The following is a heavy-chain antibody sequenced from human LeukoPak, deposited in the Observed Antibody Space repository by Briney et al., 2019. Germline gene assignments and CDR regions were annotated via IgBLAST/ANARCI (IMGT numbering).Heavy chain of an antibody. Sequence: SETLSLTCTVSGGSIGIISYYWGWIRQPPGKGLEWIGSIYYSGATYYNPSLKGRLTISVDTSQTQFSLKLSSVTAADTAVYYCARMSCSGGSCHGYYYYGMDVWGQGTTVTVSS. CDR3: ARMSCSGGSCHGYYYYGMDV. V-gene: IGHV4-39*01. D-gene: IGHD2-15*01. CDR1: GGSIGIISYY. J-gene: IGHJ6*02. CDR2: IYYSGAT.